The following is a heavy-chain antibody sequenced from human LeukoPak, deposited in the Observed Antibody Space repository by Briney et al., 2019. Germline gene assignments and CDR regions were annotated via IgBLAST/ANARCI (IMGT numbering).Heavy chain of an antibody. Sequence: PGGSLRLSCAASGFPFSRYAMNWVRRAPGKGLEWVSTISGSDTSTYYADSVKGRFTISRDNSKNTLYMQMNSLRAEDTAVYYCTKFDAPSGRENYWGQGTLVTVSS. J-gene: IGHJ4*02. CDR2: ISGSDTST. CDR1: GFPFSRYA. CDR3: TKFDAPSGRENY. V-gene: IGHV3-23*01.